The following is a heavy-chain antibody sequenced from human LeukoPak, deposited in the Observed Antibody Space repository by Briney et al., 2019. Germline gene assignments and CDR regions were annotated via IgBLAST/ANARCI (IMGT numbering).Heavy chain of an antibody. V-gene: IGHV3-23*01. CDR2: ISGSGGST. Sequence: GGSLRLSCAASGFTFSSYAMSWVRQAPGKGLEWVSAISGSGGSTYYADSVKGRFTISRDNSKNTLYLQMNSLRAEDTAVYYCAKKGNALNYYDSSGYSYFDYWGQGTLVSVSS. CDR3: AKKGNALNYYDSSGYSYFDY. D-gene: IGHD3-22*01. CDR1: GFTFSSYA. J-gene: IGHJ4*02.